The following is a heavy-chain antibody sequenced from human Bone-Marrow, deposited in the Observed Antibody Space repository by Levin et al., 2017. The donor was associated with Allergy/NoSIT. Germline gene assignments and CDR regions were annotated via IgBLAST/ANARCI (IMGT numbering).Heavy chain of an antibody. V-gene: IGHV4-4*07. D-gene: IGHD4-17*01. J-gene: IGHJ5*02. CDR3: TLDHGDYGWFDP. CDR2: IFISGST. Sequence: SETLSLTCTVSGGSISTHYCTWIRQPAGKGLEWIGRIFISGSTNFNPSLKSRVTMSLDTSKNQFSLNLHSVTAAATAVYYCTLDHGDYGWFDPWGPGTLVTLSS. CDR1: GGSISTHY.